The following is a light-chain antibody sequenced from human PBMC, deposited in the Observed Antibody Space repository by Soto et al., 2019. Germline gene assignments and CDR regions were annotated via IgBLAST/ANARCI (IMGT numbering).Light chain of an antibody. CDR3: ATWDDSLGGPV. V-gene: IGLV1-47*01. Sequence: QCVLTQTPSVSGTPGQRANISCSGSSSNIGRNYVYWYHQFPGTAPKLLIYRDNERPSGVPDRFSGSKSGTSASLAISGLRSGDEADYHCATWDDSLGGPVLGGGTKLTVL. CDR1: SSNIGRNY. J-gene: IGLJ2*01. CDR2: RDN.